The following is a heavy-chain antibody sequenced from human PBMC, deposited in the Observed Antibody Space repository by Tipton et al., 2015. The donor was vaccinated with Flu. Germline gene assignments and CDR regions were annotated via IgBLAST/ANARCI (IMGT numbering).Heavy chain of an antibody. Sequence: TLSLTCTVSGGSIGVTTYYWGWIRQPPGKGLEYIGSVYYTGGTYFNPSLKSRVTVSIDTSKKQFSLKLNSVTAADTAVYYCARLYLSFNAFDIWGKGTTVIVSS. CDR3: ARLYLSFNAFDI. V-gene: IGHV4-39*07. CDR1: GGSIGVTTYY. CDR2: VYYTGGT. J-gene: IGHJ3*02. D-gene: IGHD2-8*01.